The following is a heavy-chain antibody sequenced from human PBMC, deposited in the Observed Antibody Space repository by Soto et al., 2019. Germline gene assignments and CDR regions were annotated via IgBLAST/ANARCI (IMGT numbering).Heavy chain of an antibody. CDR1: GFNFSSYS. CDR2: ISSSSSTI. D-gene: IGHD3-16*02. J-gene: IGHJ6*02. CDR3: AREGIVDNYYYYGMDV. Sequence: GGSQRLSCAASGFNFSSYSMNWVRQAPGKGLEWVSYISSSSSTIYYADSVKGRFTISRDNAKNSLYLQMNSLRDEDTAVYYCAREGIVDNYYYYGMDVWGQGTTVTVSS. V-gene: IGHV3-48*02.